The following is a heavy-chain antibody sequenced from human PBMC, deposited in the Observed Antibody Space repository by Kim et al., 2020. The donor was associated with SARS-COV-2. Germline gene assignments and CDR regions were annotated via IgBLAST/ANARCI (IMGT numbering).Heavy chain of an antibody. D-gene: IGHD2-2*01. J-gene: IGHJ2*01. CDR3: ARGGCSSTSCHDWYFDL. Sequence: KSRLTISRDNAKNSLYLQMNSLRAEDTAVYYCARGGCSSTSCHDWYFDLWGRGTLVTVSS. V-gene: IGHV3-11*06.